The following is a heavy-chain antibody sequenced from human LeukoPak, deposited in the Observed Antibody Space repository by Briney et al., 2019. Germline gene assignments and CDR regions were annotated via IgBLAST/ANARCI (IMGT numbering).Heavy chain of an antibody. CDR1: GYGCTIYG. J-gene: IGHJ4*02. V-gene: IGHV1-18*01. D-gene: IGHD1-1*01. CDR2: ISTYNGNT. CDR3: ARGGVLRYNCNARHFDY. Sequence: GASVNVSCNSSGYGCTIYGNSWMRKAHGQGLEWMACISTYNGNTNYAHKPQGRVTMTTDTSTSTVYMELRSLRSDDTAVYYCARGGVLRYNCNARHFDYWGKGTLVTFSS.